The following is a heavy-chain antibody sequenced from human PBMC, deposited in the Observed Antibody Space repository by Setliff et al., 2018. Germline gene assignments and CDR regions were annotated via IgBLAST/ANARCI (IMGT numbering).Heavy chain of an antibody. CDR3: AKRGPYCSGGTCHYYFDY. Sequence: SSETLSLTCTVSGGSIISSSYYWGWIRQPPGKGLEWIGTTYYTGTTYYSPSLKSRVTISLDTSRNQFSLKVTSVTAADTAVYYCAKRGPYCSGGTCHYYFDYWGQGTLVTVSS. J-gene: IGHJ4*02. CDR2: TYYTGTT. D-gene: IGHD2-15*01. V-gene: IGHV4-39*01. CDR1: GGSIISSSYY.